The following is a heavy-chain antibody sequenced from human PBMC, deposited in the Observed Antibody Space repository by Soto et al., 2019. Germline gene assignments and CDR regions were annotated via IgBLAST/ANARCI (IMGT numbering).Heavy chain of an antibody. V-gene: IGHV3-30-3*01. D-gene: IGHD4-17*01. Sequence: PGGSLRLSCAASGFTFSSYAMHWVRQAPDKGLEWVAVISYDGSNKYYADSVKGRFTISRDNSKNTLYLQMNSLRAEDTAVYYCARDLSPDYFFDYWGQGTLVTVSS. CDR2: ISYDGSNK. J-gene: IGHJ4*02. CDR1: GFTFSSYA. CDR3: ARDLSPDYFFDY.